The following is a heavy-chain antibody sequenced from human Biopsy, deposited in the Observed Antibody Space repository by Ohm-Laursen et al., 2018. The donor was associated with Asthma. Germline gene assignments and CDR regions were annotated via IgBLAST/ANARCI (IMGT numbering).Heavy chain of an antibody. D-gene: IGHD1-1*01. CDR1: GFSFSNFA. CDR3: VRDGTDDAFDI. Sequence: SLRLSCAASGFSFSNFAIHWVRQAPGKGIEWVGVISKDASTQDYADSVKGRFTMARDNSKNTLDLQMNSLREEDTAVYYCVRDGTDDAFDIWGQGTVVSVSS. CDR2: ISKDASTQ. J-gene: IGHJ3*02. V-gene: IGHV3-30*01.